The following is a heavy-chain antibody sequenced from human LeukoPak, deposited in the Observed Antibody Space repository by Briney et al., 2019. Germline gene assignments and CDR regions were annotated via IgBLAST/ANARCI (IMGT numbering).Heavy chain of an antibody. CDR2: ISAYNGNT. J-gene: IGHJ4*02. Sequence: ASVKVSCKASGHTFTSYGISWVRQAPGQGLEWMGWISAYNGNTNYAQKVQGRVTMTTDTSTNTAYMELRSLRSDDTAVYYCARDFGYYGSGRYFEYWGQGTLVTVFS. CDR1: GHTFTSYG. V-gene: IGHV1-18*01. CDR3: ARDFGYYGSGRYFEY. D-gene: IGHD3-10*01.